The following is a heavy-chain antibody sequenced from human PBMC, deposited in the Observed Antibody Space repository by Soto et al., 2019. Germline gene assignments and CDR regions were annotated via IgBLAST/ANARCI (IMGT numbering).Heavy chain of an antibody. CDR1: GFSLTTTGVG. J-gene: IGHJ4*02. D-gene: IGHD6-19*01. CDR3: AHVGGLEQWLYRLEH. CDR2: ISWEDDK. V-gene: IGHV2-5*02. Sequence: QITLKESGPSLVKPTQTLTLTCTFSGFSLTTTGVGVVRLSPPPGKALEWLALISWEDDKHYSPSLRSRLTVTKDTTKHQVVLTLTNVDPADTGTYFCAHVGGLEQWLYRLEHRGQGTLVTVSS.